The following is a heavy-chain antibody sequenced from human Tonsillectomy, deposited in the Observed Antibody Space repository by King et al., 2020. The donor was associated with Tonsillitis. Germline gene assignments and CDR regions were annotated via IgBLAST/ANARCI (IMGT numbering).Heavy chain of an antibody. CDR3: AKASTSSDYYYYMDV. V-gene: IGHV3-9*01. CDR1: GFSFDDYV. Sequence: VQLVESGGGLVQPGRSLRLSCAASGFSFDDYVMHWVRQAPGKGLEWVSGISWNSDGIGYADSVKGRFTISRDNAKNSLYLQMNSLRAEDTALYYCAKASTSSDYYYYMDVWGKGTTVTVSS. D-gene: IGHD6-6*01. CDR2: ISWNSDGI. J-gene: IGHJ6*03.